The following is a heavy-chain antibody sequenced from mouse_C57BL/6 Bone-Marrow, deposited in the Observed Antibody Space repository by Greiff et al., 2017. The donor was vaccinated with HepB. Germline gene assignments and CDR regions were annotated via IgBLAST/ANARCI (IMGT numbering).Heavy chain of an antibody. D-gene: IGHD1-1*01. V-gene: IGHV14-2*01. Sequence: VQLQQSGAELVKPGASVKLSCTASGFNIKDYYMHWVKQRTEQGLEWIGRIDPEDGETKYATKFQGKATITADTSSNTAYLQLSSLTSEDTAVYYCARLLLRAIWGQGTTLTVSS. CDR3: ARLLLRAI. CDR1: GFNIKDYY. J-gene: IGHJ2*01. CDR2: IDPEDGET.